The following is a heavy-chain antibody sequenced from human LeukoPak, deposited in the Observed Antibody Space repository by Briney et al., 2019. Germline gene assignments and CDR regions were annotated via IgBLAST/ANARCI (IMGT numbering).Heavy chain of an antibody. V-gene: IGHV3-21*01. Sequence: GRSLRLSCAASGFTFSSYSMNWVRQAPGKGLEWVSSISSSSSYICYADSVKGRFTISRDNAKNSLYLQMNSLRAEDTAVYYCARGRSRYYGMDVWGQGTTVTVSS. D-gene: IGHD6-19*01. CDR3: ARGRSRYYGMDV. J-gene: IGHJ6*02. CDR1: GFTFSSYS. CDR2: ISSSSSYI.